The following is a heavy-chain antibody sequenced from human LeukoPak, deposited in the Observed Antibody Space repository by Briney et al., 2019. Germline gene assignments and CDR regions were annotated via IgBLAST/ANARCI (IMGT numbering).Heavy chain of an antibody. D-gene: IGHD3-22*01. J-gene: IGHJ4*02. Sequence: GGSLRLSCAASGFTFSSYAMHWVRQAPGKGLEWVAVISYDGSNKYYADSVKGRFTISRDNSKNTLYLQMNSLRAEDTAVYYCTRDGTMDSSGSFDYWGQGTLVTVSS. V-gene: IGHV3-30-3*01. CDR3: TRDGTMDSSGSFDY. CDR2: ISYDGSNK. CDR1: GFTFSSYA.